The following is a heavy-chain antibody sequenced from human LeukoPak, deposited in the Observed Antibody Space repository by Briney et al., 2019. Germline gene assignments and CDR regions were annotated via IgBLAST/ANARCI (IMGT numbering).Heavy chain of an antibody. Sequence: SHTLSLTCTVSCVSISSVHYYYSWIRKPPWKGLEWIGYIYYNGSTYYNPSLKSRVTISVDTSKNQFSLHLNSVTPEDTAVYYCGGSGGEQWLGNWFDPWGQGTLVTVSS. D-gene: IGHD6-19*01. CDR1: CVSISSVHYY. V-gene: IGHV4-30-4*08. CDR3: GGSGGEQWLGNWFDP. J-gene: IGHJ5*02. CDR2: IYYNGST.